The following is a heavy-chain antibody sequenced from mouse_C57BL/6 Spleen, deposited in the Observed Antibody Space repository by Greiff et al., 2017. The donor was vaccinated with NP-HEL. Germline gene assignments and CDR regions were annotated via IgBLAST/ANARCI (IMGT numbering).Heavy chain of an antibody. CDR3: ARDGNSNWYFDV. D-gene: IGHD1-1*01. CDR1: GYTFTSYW. Sequence: QVQLQQPGAELVKPGASVKLSCKASGYTFTSYWMHWVKQRPGQGLEWIGMIHPNNGSTNYNAQFKGKATLTVDKSSSTAYMQLNSLTSEDYAVYYCARDGNSNWYFDVWGKGTTVTVSS. V-gene: IGHV1-64*01. J-gene: IGHJ1*03. CDR2: IHPNNGST.